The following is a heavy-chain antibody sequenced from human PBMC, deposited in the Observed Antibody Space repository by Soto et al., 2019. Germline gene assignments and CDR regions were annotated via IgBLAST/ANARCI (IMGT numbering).Heavy chain of an antibody. D-gene: IGHD6-19*01. J-gene: IGHJ4*02. CDR1: GFSFDDYA. CDR2: ISWNSGSI. V-gene: IGHV3-9*01. CDR3: AKDISFDSIAVAEKGHFDY. Sequence: ESGGGLVQPGGSLRLSCAASGFSFDDYAMHWVRQAPGKGLEWVSGISWNSGSIAFADSVKGRFTISRDNAKNSLYLQMNSLRAEDTALYYCAKDISFDSIAVAEKGHFDYWGQGTLVTVSS.